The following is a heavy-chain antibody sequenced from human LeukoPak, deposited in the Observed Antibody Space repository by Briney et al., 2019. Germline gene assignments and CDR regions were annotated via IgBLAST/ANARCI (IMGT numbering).Heavy chain of an antibody. D-gene: IGHD6-6*01. CDR2: IKQDGSEK. Sequence: GGSLRLSCAASGFTFSNYAMSWVRQAPGKGLEWVANIKQDGSEKDYVDSVKGRFTISGDNAKNSLYLQMNSLRVEDTAVYYCASIAARRSDFWGRGTLVTVSS. J-gene: IGHJ4*02. CDR1: GFTFSNYA. V-gene: IGHV3-7*01. CDR3: ASIAARRSDF.